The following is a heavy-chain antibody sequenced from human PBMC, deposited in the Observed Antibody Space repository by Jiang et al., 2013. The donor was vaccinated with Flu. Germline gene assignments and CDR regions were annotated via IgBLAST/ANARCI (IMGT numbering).Heavy chain of an antibody. CDR3: ARGSALRYFATQEGPYFDY. V-gene: IGHV3-33*08. Sequence: GVVQPGRSLRLSCAASGFTFSRYGMHWVRQARGKGLEWVAIIWYDGSNKYYADSVKGRFTISRDNSKNTLYLQINSLRAEDTAIYYCARGSALRYFATQEGPYFDYWGQGTLVTVSS. J-gene: IGHJ4*02. CDR1: GFTFSRYG. D-gene: IGHD3-9*01. CDR2: IWYDGSNK.